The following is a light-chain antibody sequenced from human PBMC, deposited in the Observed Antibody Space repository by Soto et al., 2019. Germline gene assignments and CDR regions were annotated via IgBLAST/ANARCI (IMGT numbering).Light chain of an antibody. CDR3: QQYGSSPRT. CDR2: DTS. Sequence: EIVLTQSPGTLSLSPGERATLSCRASQRVNSGYLAWYQHTPGLPPRLLIYDTSTRATGIPARVSGSGSGTDFTLAISRLEPEDFAVFYCQQYGSSPRTFGQGTHVEIK. CDR1: QRVNSGY. V-gene: IGKV3-20*01. J-gene: IGKJ1*01.